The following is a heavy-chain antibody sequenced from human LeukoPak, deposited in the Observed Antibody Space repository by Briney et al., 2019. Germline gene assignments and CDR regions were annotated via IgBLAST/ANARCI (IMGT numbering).Heavy chain of an antibody. CDR3: ARDGDGSGVAKY. CDR1: GVSISSNSHY. D-gene: IGHD5-24*01. Sequence: SETLSLTCTVSGVSISSNSHYWGWIRQPPGKGLEWIGSMYYSESPYYNPSLKSRVTVSGDTSKNQFSLKLSSVTAADTAAYYCARDGDGSGVAKYWGQGTLVTVSS. CDR2: MYYSESP. V-gene: IGHV4-39*07. J-gene: IGHJ4*02.